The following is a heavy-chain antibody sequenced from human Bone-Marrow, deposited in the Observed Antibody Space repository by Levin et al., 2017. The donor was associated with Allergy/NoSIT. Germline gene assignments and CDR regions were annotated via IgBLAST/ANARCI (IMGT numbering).Heavy chain of an antibody. Sequence: ESLKISCVVSGDSVSSDHWWDWVRQPPGGGLDWIGEIYHGGTTDDNPSLKGRVTLSLDQSKNQFSLNLRSVTAADTAIYDCARRRRGGDYAYYLDYCGQGILVTVSS. CDR2: IYHGGTT. J-gene: IGHJ4*02. CDR1: GDSVSSDHW. V-gene: IGHV4/OR15-8*02. D-gene: IGHD4-17*01. CDR3: ARRRRGGDYAYYLDY.